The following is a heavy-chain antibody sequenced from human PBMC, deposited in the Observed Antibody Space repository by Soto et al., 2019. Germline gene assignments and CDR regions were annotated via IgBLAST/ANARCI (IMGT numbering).Heavy chain of an antibody. CDR2: IIPIFGTA. J-gene: IGHJ4*02. D-gene: IGHD4-17*01. CDR1: GGTFSSYA. Sequence: QVQLVQCGAEVKKPGSSVKVSCKASGGTFSSYAISWVRQAPGQGLEWMGGIIPIFGTANYGQKFQGRVTITADESTSTAYMELSSLRSEDTAVYYCARPLDPTTVTTPFDYWGQGTLVTVSS. CDR3: ARPLDPTTVTTPFDY. V-gene: IGHV1-69*01.